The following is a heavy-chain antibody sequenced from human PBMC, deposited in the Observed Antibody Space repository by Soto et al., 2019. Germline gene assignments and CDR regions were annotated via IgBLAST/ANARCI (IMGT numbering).Heavy chain of an antibody. CDR1: GGTFSSYA. CDR3: ARGDVDTAMDHYYYYGMDV. Sequence: QVQLVQSGAEVKKPGSSVKVSCKASGGTFSSYAISWVRQAPGQGLEWMGGIIPIFGTANYAQKFQGRVTITADESRSKAYMELSSLRSEDTAVYYCARGDVDTAMDHYYYYGMDVWGQGPTVTVSS. V-gene: IGHV1-69*12. CDR2: IIPIFGTA. J-gene: IGHJ6*02. D-gene: IGHD5-18*01.